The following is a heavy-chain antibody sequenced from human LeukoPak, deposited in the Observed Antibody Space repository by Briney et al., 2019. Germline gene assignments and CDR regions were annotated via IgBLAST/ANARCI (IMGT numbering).Heavy chain of an antibody. CDR3: ARASMITFGGVIVPFDP. J-gene: IGHJ5*02. CDR2: INHSGST. V-gene: IGHV4-34*01. Sequence: SETLSLTCAVYGGSFSGYYWSWIRQPPGKGLEWIGEINHSGSTNYNPSLKSRVTISVDTSKNQFSLKLSSVTAVDTAVYYCARASMITFGGVIVPFDPWGQGALVTVSS. CDR1: GGSFSGYY. D-gene: IGHD3-16*02.